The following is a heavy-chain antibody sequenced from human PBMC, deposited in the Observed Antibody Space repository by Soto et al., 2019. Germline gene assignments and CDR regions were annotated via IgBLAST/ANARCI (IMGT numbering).Heavy chain of an antibody. J-gene: IGHJ4*02. V-gene: IGHV4-39*01. CDR2: IIYTGST. CDR3: ARNALYLHLDY. CDR1: GDSISTTTYY. Sequence: SETLSLTCTVSGDSISTTTYYWAWIRQPPGKGLEWIGSIIYTGSTYYNPSLQSRVTISVDTSRNQFSLRLSSVTASDTALDYCARNALYLHLDYWGQGALVTFSS. D-gene: IGHD2-2*02.